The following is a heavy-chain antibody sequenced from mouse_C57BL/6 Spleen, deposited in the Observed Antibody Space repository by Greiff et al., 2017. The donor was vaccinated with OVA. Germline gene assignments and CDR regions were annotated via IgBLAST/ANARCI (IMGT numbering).Heavy chain of an antibody. CDR1: GFNIKDDY. CDR2: IDPENGDT. D-gene: IGHD3-2*02. V-gene: IGHV14-4*01. CDR3: TSQLRLRWFAY. J-gene: IGHJ3*01. Sequence: VQLQQSGAELVRPGASVKLSCTASGFNIKDDYMHWVKQRPEQGLEWIGWIDPENGDTEYASKFQGKATITADTSYNKAFLQLSSLTSEDTAVYYLTSQLRLRWFAYWGQGTLVTVSA.